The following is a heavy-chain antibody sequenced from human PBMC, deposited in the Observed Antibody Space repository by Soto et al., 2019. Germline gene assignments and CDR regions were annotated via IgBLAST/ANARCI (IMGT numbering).Heavy chain of an antibody. V-gene: IGHV3-21*01. Sequence: PGGSLRFSCAASGFTFSSYSMNWVRQAPGKGLEWVSSISSSSSYIYYADSVKGRFTISRDNAKNSLYLQMNSLRAEVTAVYYCARDAHYDFWSPLLAVWGQGTTVTVSS. CDR1: GFTFSSYS. J-gene: IGHJ6*02. CDR3: ARDAHYDFWSPLLAV. CDR2: ISSSSSYI. D-gene: IGHD3-3*01.